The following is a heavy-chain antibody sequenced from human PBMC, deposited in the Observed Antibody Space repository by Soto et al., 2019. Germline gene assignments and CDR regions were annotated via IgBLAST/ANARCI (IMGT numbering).Heavy chain of an antibody. CDR1: GVSLNSGHYY. J-gene: IGHJ4*02. CDR2: IYYDEST. V-gene: IGHV4-39*01. D-gene: IGHD2-15*01. Sequence: QVQLQESGPGLLKPLETLSLTCTVSGVSLNSGHYYWVWIRQSPGKGLAWIASIYYDESTYYNPPLKSRVTISTDKPKNQFSLTLKSVTAADTAVYYCGKVLIGATRHTDVDSWGQGALVTVSS. CDR3: GKVLIGATRHTDVDS.